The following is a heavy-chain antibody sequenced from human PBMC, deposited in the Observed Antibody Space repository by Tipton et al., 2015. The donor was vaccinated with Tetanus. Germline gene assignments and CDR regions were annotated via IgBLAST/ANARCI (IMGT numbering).Heavy chain of an antibody. D-gene: IGHD2-8*01. CDR2: IYPGDSDT. Sequence: VQLVQSGGEVKKPGESLKISCKGSGYIFNNYWIGWVRQKPGKGLEWMGIIYPGDSDTRYSPSFQGQVSISVDRSINTAYLQWSSLKASDTSMFYCARAHCTDGVCNFDFWGQGALFTVAP. CDR3: ARAHCTDGVCNFDF. J-gene: IGHJ4*02. CDR1: GYIFNNYW. V-gene: IGHV5-51*01.